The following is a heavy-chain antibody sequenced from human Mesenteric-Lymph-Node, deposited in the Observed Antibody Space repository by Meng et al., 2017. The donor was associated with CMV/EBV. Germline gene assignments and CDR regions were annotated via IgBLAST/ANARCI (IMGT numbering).Heavy chain of an antibody. CDR3: ARDRDTDWYSPFDY. CDR1: GYTFIDYY. V-gene: IGHV1-2*06. D-gene: IGHD3-9*01. J-gene: IGHJ4*02. Sequence: QVQLVQSGAEVKKTGASVRVSCKASGYTFIDYYINWLRQAPGQGLEWMGRINPKTGGRSYAQNFQGRVTMTRDTSINTAYMEVNRLNSDDTAMYYCARDRDTDWYSPFDYWGPGTLVTVSS. CDR2: INPKTGGR.